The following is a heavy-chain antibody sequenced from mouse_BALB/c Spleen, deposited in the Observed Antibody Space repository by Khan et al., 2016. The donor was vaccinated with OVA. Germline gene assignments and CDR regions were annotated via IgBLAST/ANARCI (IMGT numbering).Heavy chain of an antibody. V-gene: IGHV2-6-4*01. CDR3: ARQPYYHYNIMDY. CDR1: GFSLSRYN. CDR2: IWGGGGT. J-gene: IGHJ4*01. Sequence: VELVESGPGLVAPSQSLSITCTVSGFSLSRYNIHWVRQPPGKGLEWLGMIWGGGGTDYNSTLKIRLSISKDNSRSQVFLKMNSLQTDDTAMYFCARQPYYHYNIMDYWGQGTSVTGSS. D-gene: IGHD2-10*01.